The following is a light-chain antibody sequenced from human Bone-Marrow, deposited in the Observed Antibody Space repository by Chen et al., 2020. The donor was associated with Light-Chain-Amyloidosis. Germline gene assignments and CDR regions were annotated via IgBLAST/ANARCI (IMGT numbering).Light chain of an antibody. CDR2: DDS. CDR3: QVWDRSSDRPV. V-gene: IGLV3-21*02. J-gene: IGLJ3*02. Sequence: SYVLTQPSSVSVAPGQTATIACGGNNIGSTSVHWYQQTPGQAPLLVVDDDSDRPSGIPERLSGSSAGNTATLTISRVEAGDEADYYCQVWDRSSDRPVFGGGTKLTVL. CDR1: NIGSTS.